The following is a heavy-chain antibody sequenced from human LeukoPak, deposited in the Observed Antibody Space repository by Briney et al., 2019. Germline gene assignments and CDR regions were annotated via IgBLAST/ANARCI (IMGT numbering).Heavy chain of an antibody. J-gene: IGHJ4*02. Sequence: ASVKVSCKASGYTFTGYYMHWVRQAPGQGLEWMGWFNPNSGGTNYAQKFQGRVTMTRDTSISTAYMELSRLRSDDTAVYYCARDRLAARGTFDYWGQGTLVTVSS. D-gene: IGHD6-6*01. V-gene: IGHV1-2*02. CDR1: GYTFTGYY. CDR2: FNPNSGGT. CDR3: ARDRLAARGTFDY.